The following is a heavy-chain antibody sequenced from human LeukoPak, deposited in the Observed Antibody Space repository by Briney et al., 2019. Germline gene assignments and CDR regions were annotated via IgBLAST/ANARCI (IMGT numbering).Heavy chain of an antibody. D-gene: IGHD4-17*01. CDR3: AKGHGDYIPAEYLQH. Sequence: GGSLRLSCATSGFIFSNYAMNWVRQAPGKGLEWVSAVSGNSDRIYYADSVKGRFTMSRDNAQNTLSLQMISLRADDTAVYYCAKGHGDYIPAEYLQHWGQGTLVTVS. V-gene: IGHV3-23*01. CDR2: VSGNSDRI. CDR1: GFIFSNYA. J-gene: IGHJ1*01.